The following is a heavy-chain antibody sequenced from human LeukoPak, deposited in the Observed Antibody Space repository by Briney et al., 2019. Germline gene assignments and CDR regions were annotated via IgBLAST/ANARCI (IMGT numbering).Heavy chain of an antibody. CDR2: IRYDGSNK. CDR1: GFTFSSYG. V-gene: IGHV3-30*02. Sequence: GGSLRLSCAASGFTFSSYGVHWVRQAPGKGLEWVAFIRYDGSNKYYADSVKGRFTISRDNSKNTLYLQMNSLRAEDTAVYYCAKDKRIRFSAGYAFDIWGQGTMVTVSS. J-gene: IGHJ3*02. D-gene: IGHD2/OR15-2a*01. CDR3: AKDKRIRFSAGYAFDI.